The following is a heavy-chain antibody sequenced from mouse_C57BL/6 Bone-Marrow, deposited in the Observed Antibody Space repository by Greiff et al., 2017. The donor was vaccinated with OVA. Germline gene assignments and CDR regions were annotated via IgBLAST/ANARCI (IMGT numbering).Heavy chain of an antibody. CDR2: ISYDGSN. Sequence: VQLQQSGPGLVKPSQSLSLTCSVTGYSITSGYYWNWIRQFPGNKLEWMGYISYDGSNNYNPSLKNRISITRDTSKNQFFLKLNSVTTEDTATYYCARDRGTAQATFAYWGQGTLVTVSA. J-gene: IGHJ3*01. CDR3: ARDRGTAQATFAY. D-gene: IGHD3-2*02. CDR1: GYSITSGYY. V-gene: IGHV3-6*01.